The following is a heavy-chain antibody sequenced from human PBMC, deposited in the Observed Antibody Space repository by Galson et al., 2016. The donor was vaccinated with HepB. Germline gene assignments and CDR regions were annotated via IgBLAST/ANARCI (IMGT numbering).Heavy chain of an antibody. V-gene: IGHV1-2*04. CDR2: INPNSGGT. CDR3: ARGTLLDFWSAYSLDS. Sequence: SVKVSCKASGYTFTVYSMHWVRQAPGQGLEWMGWINPNSGGTTYAQKFQDWVTMTRDTSINTAYMELSRLGSDDTAVYYCARGTLLDFWSAYSLDSWGQGTLVTVSS. D-gene: IGHD3-3*01. J-gene: IGHJ4*02. CDR1: GYTFTVYS.